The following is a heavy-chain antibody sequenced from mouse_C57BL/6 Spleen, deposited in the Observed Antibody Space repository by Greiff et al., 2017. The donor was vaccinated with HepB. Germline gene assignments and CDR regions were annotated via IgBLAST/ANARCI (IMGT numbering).Heavy chain of an antibody. Sequence: EVKVEESGGGLVQPGGSLSLSCAASGFTFTDYYMSWVRQPPGKALEWLGFIRNKANGYTTEYSASVKGRFTISRDNSQSILYLQMNALRAEDSATYYCASRLLDYAMDYWGQGTSVTVSS. J-gene: IGHJ4*01. CDR1: GFTFTDYY. CDR3: ASRLLDYAMDY. CDR2: IRNKANGYTT. V-gene: IGHV7-3*01. D-gene: IGHD1-1*01.